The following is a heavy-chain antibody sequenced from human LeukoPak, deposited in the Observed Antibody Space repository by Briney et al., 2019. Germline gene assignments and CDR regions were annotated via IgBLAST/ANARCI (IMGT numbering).Heavy chain of an antibody. J-gene: IGHJ4*02. CDR1: GGSISSGGYY. V-gene: IGHV4-31*03. D-gene: IGHD3-22*01. CDR3: ARVGGRYYDSSGYYYVGY. CDR2: IYYSGST. Sequence: PSQTLSLTCTVSGGSISSGGYYWSWLRQHPGKGLEWIGYIYYSGSTYYNPSLKSRVTISVDTSKNQFSLKLSSVTAADTAVYYCARVGGRYYDSSGYYYVGYWGQGTLVTVSS.